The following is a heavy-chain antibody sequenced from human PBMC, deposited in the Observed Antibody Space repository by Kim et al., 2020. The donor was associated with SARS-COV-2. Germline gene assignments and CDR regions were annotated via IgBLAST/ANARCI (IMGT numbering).Heavy chain of an antibody. CDR3: AKDMGRGITIFGVVGYFDY. D-gene: IGHD3-3*01. J-gene: IGHJ4*02. CDR1: GFTFDDYA. Sequence: GGSLRLSCAASGFTFDDYAMHWVRQAPGKGLEWVSGISWNSGSIGYADSVKGRFTISRDNAKNSLYLQMNSLRAEDTALYYCAKDMGRGITIFGVVGYFDYWGQGTLFTVSS. V-gene: IGHV3-9*01. CDR2: ISWNSGSI.